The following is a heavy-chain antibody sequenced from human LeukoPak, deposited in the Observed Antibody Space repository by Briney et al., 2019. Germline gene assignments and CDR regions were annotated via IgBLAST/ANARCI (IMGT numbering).Heavy chain of an antibody. D-gene: IGHD2-2*01. CDR1: GFTFSNYD. Sequence: PGGSLRLSCAASGFTFSNYDMHWVRQATGKGLEWVSAFHTAGDIHYSGSVKGRFATSRENAKNSFYLQMNNLRAGDTAVYYCARGSCSSRSCYKRVNGLYVWGQGNPVTVSS. J-gene: IGHJ6*02. V-gene: IGHV3-13*01. CDR3: ARGSCSSRSCYKRVNGLYV. CDR2: FHTAGDI.